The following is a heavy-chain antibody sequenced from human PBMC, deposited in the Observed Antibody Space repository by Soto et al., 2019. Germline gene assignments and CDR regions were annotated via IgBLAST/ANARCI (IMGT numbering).Heavy chain of an antibody. V-gene: IGHV3-74*01. D-gene: IGHD3-10*01. J-gene: IGHJ4*02. Sequence: EVQLVESGGGLVQPGGSLRLSCAASGFTFSSYWMHWVRQAPGKGLVWVSRINSDGSSTSYADSVKGRFTISRDNAKNPLYLQMTSLGAEDTAVYYCARDRGWFGEVPFDYWGQGTLVTVSS. CDR2: INSDGSST. CDR1: GFTFSSYW. CDR3: ARDRGWFGEVPFDY.